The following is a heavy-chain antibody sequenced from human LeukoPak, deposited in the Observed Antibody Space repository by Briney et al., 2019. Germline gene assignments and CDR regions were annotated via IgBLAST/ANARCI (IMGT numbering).Heavy chain of an antibody. J-gene: IGHJ3*02. Sequence: ASVKVSCKASGYTFTGYYMHWVRQAPGQGLEWMGWINPNSGGTNYAQKFQGRVTMTRDTSISTAYMELSRLRSDDTAVYYCAREHCSSTSCYLHDAFDIWGQGTTVTVSS. V-gene: IGHV1-2*02. D-gene: IGHD2-2*01. CDR3: AREHCSSTSCYLHDAFDI. CDR1: GYTFTGYY. CDR2: INPNSGGT.